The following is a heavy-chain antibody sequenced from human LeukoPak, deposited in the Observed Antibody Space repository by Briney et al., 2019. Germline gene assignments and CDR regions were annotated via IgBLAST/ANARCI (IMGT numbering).Heavy chain of an antibody. V-gene: IGHV3-48*03. CDR3: ARGGYCSGGTCYLFNASDI. J-gene: IGHJ3*02. CDR2: ISSSVSTV. D-gene: IGHD2-15*01. CDR1: GFIFSSVE. Sequence: PGGSLRLSCAASGFIFSSVEMNWVRQAPGKGLEWVSYISSSVSTVYYADSVKGRFTISRDNAKNSLYLQMNSLRVEDTAVYYCARGGYCSGGTCYLFNASDIWGQGTTVTVSS.